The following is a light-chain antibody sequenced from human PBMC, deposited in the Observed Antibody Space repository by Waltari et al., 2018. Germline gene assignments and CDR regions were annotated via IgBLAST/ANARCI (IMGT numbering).Light chain of an antibody. CDR2: KSN. Sequence: QSVLTQPPSASGTPGQRVTIRCSGSSSNIGRNTVNWYQHLPGAAPIHVMYKSNHRPSGVPDRCSGSTSVTSASLAISGLQSADEADYYCATWDESLKGVVFGGGTKVTVL. J-gene: IGLJ2*01. CDR1: SSNIGRNT. CDR3: ATWDESLKGVV. V-gene: IGLV1-44*01.